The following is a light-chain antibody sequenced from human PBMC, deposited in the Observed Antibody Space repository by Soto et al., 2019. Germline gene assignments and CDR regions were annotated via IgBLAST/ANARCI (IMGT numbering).Light chain of an antibody. J-gene: IGKJ5*01. CDR1: QSISTK. Sequence: EIVLTQSPATLSVSPGERAILSCRASQSISTKLAWYQQKPGRAPRLLIYGASTRATGIPARFSGSGSWTEFTLTINSLQSEDFAVYYCQEYNKWFSISFGQGTRLEIK. CDR3: QEYNKWFSIS. V-gene: IGKV3-15*01. CDR2: GAS.